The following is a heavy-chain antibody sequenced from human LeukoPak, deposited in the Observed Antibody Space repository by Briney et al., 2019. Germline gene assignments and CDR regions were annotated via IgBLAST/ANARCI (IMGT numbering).Heavy chain of an antibody. CDR2: INHSGST. Sequence: PSETLSLTCAVYGGSFSGYYWSWIRQPPGKGLEWIGEINHSGSTNYNPSLKSRVTISVDTSKNQFSLKLSSVTAADTAVYYCVIAAAGLFYYWGQGTLVTVSS. CDR1: GGSFSGYY. D-gene: IGHD6-13*01. CDR3: VIAAAGLFYY. V-gene: IGHV4-34*01. J-gene: IGHJ4*02.